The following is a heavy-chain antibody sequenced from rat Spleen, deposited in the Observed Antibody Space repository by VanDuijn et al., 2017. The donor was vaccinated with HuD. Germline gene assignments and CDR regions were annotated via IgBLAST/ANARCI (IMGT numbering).Heavy chain of an antibody. V-gene: IGHV5-31*01. CDR2: ITNTGFST. CDR3: AREEDYGGYSRDYFGY. CDR1: GFTFNNYW. D-gene: IGHD1-11*01. J-gene: IGHJ2*01. Sequence: EVQLVESGGGLVQPGRSLKLSCVASGFTFNNYWMTWIRQAPGKGLEWVASITNTGFSTYYPDSVKGRFTISRDSAKSALYLQMDSLRSEDTATYYCAREEDYGGYSRDYFGYWGQGVVVTVSS.